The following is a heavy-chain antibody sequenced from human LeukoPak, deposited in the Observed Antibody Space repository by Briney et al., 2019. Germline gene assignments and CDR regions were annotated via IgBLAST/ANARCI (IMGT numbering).Heavy chain of an antibody. CDR3: AKILPERITMIVVVTPGAFDI. V-gene: IGHV3-74*01. J-gene: IGHJ3*02. CDR2: INSDGSST. CDR1: GFTFSSYW. D-gene: IGHD3-22*01. Sequence: GGSLRLSCAASGFTFSSYWMHWDRQAPGKGLVWVSRINSDGSSTSYADSVKGRFTISRDNAKNTLYLQMNSLRAEDTAVYYCAKILPERITMIVVVTPGAFDIWGQGTMVTVSS.